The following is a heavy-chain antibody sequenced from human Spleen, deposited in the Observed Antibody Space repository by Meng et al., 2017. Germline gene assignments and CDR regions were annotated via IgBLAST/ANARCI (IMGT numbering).Heavy chain of an antibody. CDR1: GYSFTYRY. CDR3: AKDLSGSIDY. J-gene: IGHJ4*02. CDR2: ITPFNDNT. V-gene: IGHV1-45*02. D-gene: IGHD2/OR15-2a*01. Sequence: QMQLVQSGAEVKKTGSSVKVSCKASGYSFTYRYLHWVRQAPGQALEWMGWITPFNDNTNYAQKFQDRVTITRDRSVSTAYMELSSLRSDDTAMYYCAKDLSGSIDYWGQGTLVTVSS.